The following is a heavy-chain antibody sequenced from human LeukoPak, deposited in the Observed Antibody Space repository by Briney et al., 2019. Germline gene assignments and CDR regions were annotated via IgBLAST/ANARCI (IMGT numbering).Heavy chain of an antibody. J-gene: IGHJ6*02. CDR2: ISYDGSNK. CDR3: ARGGYCSGGSCYRPYYYGMDV. CDR1: GFTFSSYA. D-gene: IGHD2-15*01. Sequence: GGSLRLSCAASGFTFSSYAMHWVRQAPGKGLEWVAVISYDGSNKYYADSVKGRFTISRDNSKNTLYLQMSSLRAEDTAVYYCARGGYCSGGSCYRPYYYGMDVWGQGTTVTVSS. V-gene: IGHV3-30-3*01.